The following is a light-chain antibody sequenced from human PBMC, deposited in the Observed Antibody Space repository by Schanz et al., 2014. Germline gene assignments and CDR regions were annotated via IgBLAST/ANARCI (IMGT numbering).Light chain of an antibody. Sequence: QSVLTQPPSVSGAPGQRVTISCTGSSSNIGAGYDVHWYQQFPGTAPKLLIHGDTNRPSGVPDRFSGSKSGNTASLTISGLQAEDEADYYCCSYAGTYVFGTGTKLTVL. CDR1: SSNIGAGYD. CDR2: GDT. CDR3: CSYAGTYV. J-gene: IGLJ1*01. V-gene: IGLV1-40*01.